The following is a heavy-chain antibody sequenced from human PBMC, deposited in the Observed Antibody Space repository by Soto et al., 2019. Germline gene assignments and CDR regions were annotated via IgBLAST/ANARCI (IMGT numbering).Heavy chain of an antibody. CDR2: ISAYNGNT. CDR3: ARVVLGRYFDWLLSHYYYYGMDV. CDR1: GYTFTSYG. V-gene: IGHV1-18*04. D-gene: IGHD3-9*01. Sequence: ASVKVSCKASGYTFTSYGISWVRQAPGQGLEWMGWISAYNGNTNYAQKLQGRVTMTTDTSTSTAYMELRSLRSDDTAVYYCARVVLGRYFDWLLSHYYYYGMDVLGQVTTVIFSS. J-gene: IGHJ6*02.